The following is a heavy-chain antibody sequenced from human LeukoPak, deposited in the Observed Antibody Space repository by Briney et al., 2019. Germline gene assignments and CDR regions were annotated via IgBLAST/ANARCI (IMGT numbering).Heavy chain of an antibody. J-gene: IGHJ5*02. CDR2: ISGSGGST. D-gene: IGHD3-22*01. CDR3: AIPPYYYDSSGTPHNWFDP. V-gene: IGHV3-23*01. Sequence: GGSLRLSCAASGFTFSSYAKSWVRQAPGKGLEWVSAISGSGGSTYYADSVKGRFTISRDNSKNTLYLQMNSLRGEDTAVYYCAIPPYYYDSSGTPHNWFDPWGQGTLVTVSS. CDR1: GFTFSSYA.